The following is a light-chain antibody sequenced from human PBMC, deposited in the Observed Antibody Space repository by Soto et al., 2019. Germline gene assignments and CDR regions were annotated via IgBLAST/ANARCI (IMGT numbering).Light chain of an antibody. Sequence: DIQMTQSPSTLSASVGDRVTITCRASQTISNWLAWYQQKPGKAPKLLTYDASILESGVPSRFSGSGSGTEFTLTISSLQPDDFAAYYCQHYNSYSSTFGQGTKVDIK. J-gene: IGKJ1*01. CDR2: DAS. V-gene: IGKV1-5*01. CDR1: QTISNW. CDR3: QHYNSYSST.